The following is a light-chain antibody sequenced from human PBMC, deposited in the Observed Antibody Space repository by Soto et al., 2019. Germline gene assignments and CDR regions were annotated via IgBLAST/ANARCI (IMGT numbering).Light chain of an antibody. CDR1: HVISSNY. CDR2: DAS. Sequence: EIVLTQSPCTLSLSPGERATLSCRSSHVISSNYVAWYQQKPGQAPRLLIYDASSRATGIPDRFSGSGYVKEFTLTISRLEPEDFAVYYCQQYGSSLCTCGQGTKVDIK. CDR3: QQYGSSLCT. V-gene: IGKV3-20*01. J-gene: IGKJ1*01.